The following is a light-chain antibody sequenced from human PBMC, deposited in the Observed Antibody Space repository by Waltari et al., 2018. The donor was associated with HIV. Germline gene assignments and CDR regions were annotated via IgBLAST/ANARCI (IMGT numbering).Light chain of an antibody. CDR1: QTINNY. CDR2: GAS. Sequence: DIQMTQSPSSLSVSVGDRVTITCRASQTINNYLIWYQQKTSKPPELLIYGASSLQGGIPYSFSGSGSGTDFTLTISSLEPEDFAVYYCQETYSPTHAFGQGTKLEIK. V-gene: IGKV1-39*01. CDR3: QETYSPTHA. J-gene: IGKJ2*01.